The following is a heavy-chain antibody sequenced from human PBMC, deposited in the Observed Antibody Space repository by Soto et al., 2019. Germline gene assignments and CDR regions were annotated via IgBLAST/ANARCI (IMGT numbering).Heavy chain of an antibody. D-gene: IGHD3-3*01. CDR3: ARGIYYDFWSGYYGMDV. CDR1: GYTFTGYY. CDR2: INPNSGGT. V-gene: IGHV1-2*02. J-gene: IGHJ6*02. Sequence: ASVKVSCKASGYTFTGYYMHWVRQAPGQGLEWMGWINPNSGGTNYAQKFQGRVTMTRDTSISTAYMELSRLRSDDTAVYYCARGIYYDFWSGYYGMDVWGQGTTVTVSS.